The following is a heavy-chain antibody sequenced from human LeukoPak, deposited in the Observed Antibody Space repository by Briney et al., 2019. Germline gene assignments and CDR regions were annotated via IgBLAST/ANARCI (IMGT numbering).Heavy chain of an antibody. CDR1: GFTFSYYW. CDR3: ARGLGDI. V-gene: IGHV3-74*01. D-gene: IGHD3-16*01. Sequence: GGSLRLSCAASGFTFSYYWMHWVRHAPGKGLVWVSRINTDGSGTGYADSVKGRFTISRDNAKNTLFLQMNSLRAEDTAVYYCARGLGDIWGQGTMVTVSS. J-gene: IGHJ3*02. CDR2: INTDGSGT.